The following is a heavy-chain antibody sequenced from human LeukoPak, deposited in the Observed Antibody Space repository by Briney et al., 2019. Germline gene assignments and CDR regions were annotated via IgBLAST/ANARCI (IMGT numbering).Heavy chain of an antibody. D-gene: IGHD5-12*01. CDR2: IGTAGDT. CDR1: GFTFSSYD. CDR3: ARARYGGYDTGFYYYYYGMDV. Sequence: GGSLRLSCAASGFTFSSYDMHWVRQATGKGLEWVSAIGTAGDTYYPGSVKGRFTISRENAKNSLNLQMNSLRAGDTAVYYCARARYGGYDTGFYYYYYGMDVWGQGTTVTVSS. V-gene: IGHV3-13*01. J-gene: IGHJ6*02.